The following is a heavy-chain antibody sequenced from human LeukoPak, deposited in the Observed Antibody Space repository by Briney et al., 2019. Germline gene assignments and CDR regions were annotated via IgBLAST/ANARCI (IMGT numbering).Heavy chain of an antibody. V-gene: IGHV4-34*01. CDR2: INHSRST. J-gene: IGHJ5*02. Sequence: AETLSLTCAVYGGSFSGYYWSWIRQPPGKGLEWIVDINHSRSTNYNPSLKSRVTISLDTSKNQFSLKLSSVTAADTAVYYCTNYYYGSGRPHVGYNWFDPWGQGTLVTVSS. CDR1: GGSFSGYY. D-gene: IGHD3-10*01. CDR3: TNYYYGSGRPHVGYNWFDP.